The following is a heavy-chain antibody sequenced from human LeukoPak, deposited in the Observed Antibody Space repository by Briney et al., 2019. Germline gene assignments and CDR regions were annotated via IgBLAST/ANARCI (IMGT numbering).Heavy chain of an antibody. J-gene: IGHJ4*02. Sequence: KPGGSLRLSCAASGFTFSSCSMNWVRQAPGKGLEWVSSISSSSSYIYYADSVKGRFTISRDNAKNSLYLQMNSLRAEDTAVYYCAKRFLGVSSAYSTFDYWGQGTLVTVSS. CDR2: ISSSSSYI. D-gene: IGHD3-22*01. CDR3: AKRFLGVSSAYSTFDY. CDR1: GFTFSSCS. V-gene: IGHV3-21*01.